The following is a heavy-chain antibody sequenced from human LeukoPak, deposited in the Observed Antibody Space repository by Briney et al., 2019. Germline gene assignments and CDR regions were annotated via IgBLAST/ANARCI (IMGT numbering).Heavy chain of an antibody. D-gene: IGHD6-19*01. CDR3: AKDRQKWQWLVMYYFDS. V-gene: IGHV3-23*01. CDR2: ISGSGDRT. CDR1: GFAFDTHA. J-gene: IGHJ4*02. Sequence: GGSLRLSCAATGFAFDTHAMSWVRQAPGKGLEWVSAISGSGDRTHYADSVKGRFTISRDNSKNTLYLQLHSLRAEDTAIYYCAKDRQKWQWLVMYYFDSWGQGTLVTVSS.